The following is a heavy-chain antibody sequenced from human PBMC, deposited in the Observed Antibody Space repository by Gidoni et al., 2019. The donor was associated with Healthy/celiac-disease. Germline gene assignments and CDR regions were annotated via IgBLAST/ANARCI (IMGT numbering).Heavy chain of an antibody. J-gene: IGHJ3*02. D-gene: IGHD1-1*01. CDR2: INHSGST. V-gene: IGHV4-34*01. CDR3: ARADSRTAFDI. CDR1: GGSFSGYY. Sequence: QVQLQQWGAGLLKPSETLSLTCAVYGGSFSGYYWSWIRPPPGKGLEWIGEINHSGSTNYNPSLKSRVTISVDTSKNQFSRKLSSVTAADTAVYYCARADSRTAFDIWGQGTMVTVS.